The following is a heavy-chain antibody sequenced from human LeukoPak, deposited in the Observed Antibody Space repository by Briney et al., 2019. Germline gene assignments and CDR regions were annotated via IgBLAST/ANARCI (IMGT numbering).Heavy chain of an antibody. CDR3: ASFRRFGELFY. V-gene: IGHV4-59*11. CDR1: CGPIRSHY. Sequence: SETLSLTCTVSCGPIRSHYGSCIRQPPGKALEWIGCIYYCRPTNYNPSPKSRVTISVDSSMNQFSLKLSSVTAADTAVYYCASFRRFGELFYWGQGTLVTVSS. D-gene: IGHD3-10*01. CDR2: IYYCRPT. J-gene: IGHJ4*02.